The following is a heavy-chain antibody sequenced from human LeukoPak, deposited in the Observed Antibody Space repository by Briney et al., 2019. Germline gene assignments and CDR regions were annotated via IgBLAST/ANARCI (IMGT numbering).Heavy chain of an antibody. CDR1: GYTFTSYY. CDR2: INPSGGST. Sequence: ASVKVSCKASGYTFTSYYMHWVRQAPGQGLEWMGIINPSGGSTSCAQKFQGRVTMTRDTSTSTVYMELSSLRSEDTAVYYCARKYVSIAVAGKIDYWGQGTLVTVSS. J-gene: IGHJ4*02. V-gene: IGHV1-46*01. CDR3: ARKYVSIAVAGKIDY. D-gene: IGHD6-19*01.